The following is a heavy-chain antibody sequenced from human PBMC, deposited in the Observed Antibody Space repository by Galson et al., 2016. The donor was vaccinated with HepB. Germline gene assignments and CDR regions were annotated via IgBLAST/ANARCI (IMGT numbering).Heavy chain of an antibody. CDR2: IYSGGGT. D-gene: IGHD5-24*01. J-gene: IGHJ4*02. V-gene: IGHV3-53*01. CDR1: GFAVSGNY. Sequence: SLRLSCAASGFAVSGNYLTWVRQAPGRAPECVSIIYSGGGTYYADSVKGRFSISRDNPTNTLYLQLSSLRAEDTAIYYCARGTREFDFWGQGTLVTVSS. CDR3: ARGTREFDF.